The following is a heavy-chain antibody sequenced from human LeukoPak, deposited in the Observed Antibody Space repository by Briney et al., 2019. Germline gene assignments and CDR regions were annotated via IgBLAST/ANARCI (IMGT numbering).Heavy chain of an antibody. J-gene: IGHJ6*02. D-gene: IGHD2-15*01. V-gene: IGHV4-59*12. CDR2: IYYSGST. CDR3: AREVGLPRYYGMDV. CDR1: GGSISSYY. Sequence: SETLSLTCTVSGGSISSYYWSWIRQPPGKGLEWIGYIYYSGSTNYNPSLKSRVTISVDTSKNQFSLKLSSVTAADTAVYYCAREVGLPRYYGMDVWGQGTTVTVSS.